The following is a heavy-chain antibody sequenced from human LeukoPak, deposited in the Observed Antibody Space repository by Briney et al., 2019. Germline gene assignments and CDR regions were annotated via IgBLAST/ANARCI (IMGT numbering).Heavy chain of an antibody. J-gene: IGHJ6*02. CDR2: ISGSGGST. Sequence: PGGPLRLSCAASGFTFSSYAMSWVRQAPGKGLEWVSAISGSGGSTYYADSVKGRFTISRDNSKNTLYLQMNSLRAEDTAVYYCAKDLTMVRGPYYYYGMDVWGQGTTVTVSS. V-gene: IGHV3-23*01. CDR3: AKDLTMVRGPYYYYGMDV. CDR1: GFTFSSYA. D-gene: IGHD3-10*01.